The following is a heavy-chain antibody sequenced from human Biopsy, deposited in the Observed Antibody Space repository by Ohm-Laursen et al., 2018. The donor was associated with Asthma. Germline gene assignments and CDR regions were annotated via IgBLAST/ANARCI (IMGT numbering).Heavy chain of an antibody. CDR2: ISVYNGNT. CDR3: ARAVDYSHYYGIDV. V-gene: IGHV1-18*01. Sequence: SSVKVSCKTSGYTFNSAGITWVRQAPGQGLEWMGWISVYNGNTKVAQRLQDRVTMITDTSTSTAYMELRSLRSDDTAVYFCARAVDYSHYYGIDVWGQGTAVTVS. D-gene: IGHD3-10*01. CDR1: GYTFNSAG. J-gene: IGHJ6*02.